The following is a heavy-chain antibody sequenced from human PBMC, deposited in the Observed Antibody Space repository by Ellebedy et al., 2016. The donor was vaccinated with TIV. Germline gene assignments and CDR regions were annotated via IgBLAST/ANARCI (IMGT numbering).Heavy chain of an antibody. CDR2: LYSDGSGA. Sequence: GGSLRLSXAASGFTFDKYWMHWVRQAPGEGLVWVSRLYSDGSGASYADSVKGRSTISRDNAKSTLFLQMESLKVEDTAVYFCARDPTNFSSGWQYHYGLDVWGQGTTVTVSS. V-gene: IGHV3-74*01. D-gene: IGHD3-22*01. CDR1: GFTFDKYW. J-gene: IGHJ6*02. CDR3: ARDPTNFSSGWQYHYGLDV.